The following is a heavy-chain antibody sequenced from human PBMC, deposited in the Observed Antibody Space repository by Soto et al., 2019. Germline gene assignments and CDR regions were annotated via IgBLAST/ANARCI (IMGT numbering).Heavy chain of an antibody. Sequence: PSQTLSLTCAISGDSVSSNSAAWNWIRQSPSRGLEWLGRTYYRSKWYNDYAVSVKSRITINPDTSKNQFSLQLNSVTPEDTAVYYCARDTPPSIAARRKRGNWFDPWGQGTLVTVSS. D-gene: IGHD6-6*01. J-gene: IGHJ5*02. CDR1: GDSVSSNSAA. V-gene: IGHV6-1*01. CDR2: TYYRSKWYN. CDR3: ARDTPPSIAARRKRGNWFDP.